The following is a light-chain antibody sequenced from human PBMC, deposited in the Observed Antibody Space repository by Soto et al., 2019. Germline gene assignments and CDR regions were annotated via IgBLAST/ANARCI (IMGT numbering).Light chain of an antibody. CDR1: QSISSW. CDR2: AAS. CDR3: QKRYSTQWK. Sequence: DIQITQSPSNLSASVGDRVTITFRASQSISSWLAWYQQKPGKAPKLLIYAASSLQSGVPSRFSGSGSGTDGTLTISSLQPEELATDYGQKRYSTQWKFGQGNKGDIK. V-gene: IGKV1-39*01. J-gene: IGKJ1*01.